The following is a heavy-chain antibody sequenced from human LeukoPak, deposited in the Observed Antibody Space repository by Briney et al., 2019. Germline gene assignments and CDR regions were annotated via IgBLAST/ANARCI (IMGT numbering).Heavy chain of an antibody. J-gene: IGHJ6*03. V-gene: IGHV3-33*01. Sequence: PGGSLRLSCAASGFTFNSYGMHWVRQAPGKGLEWVAVIWYDGSNKYYADSVKGRFTISRDNSKNTLYLQMNSLRAEDTAVYYCARDPSYSYYMDVWGKGTTVTVSS. CDR3: ARDPSYSYYMDV. CDR2: IWYDGSNK. D-gene: IGHD2-21*01. CDR1: GFTFNSYG.